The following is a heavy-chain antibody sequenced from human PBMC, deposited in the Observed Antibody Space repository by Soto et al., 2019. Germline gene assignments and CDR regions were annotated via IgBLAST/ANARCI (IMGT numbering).Heavy chain of an antibody. Sequence: PGGSLRLSCAASGFTFSSYAMHWVRQAPGKGLEWVAVISYDGSNKYYADSVKGRFTISRDNSKNTLYLQMNSLRAEDTAVYYCAREHIVAGTSLDYWGQGTLVTVSS. CDR2: ISYDGSNK. D-gene: IGHD6-19*01. CDR3: AREHIVAGTSLDY. V-gene: IGHV3-30-3*01. CDR1: GFTFSSYA. J-gene: IGHJ4*02.